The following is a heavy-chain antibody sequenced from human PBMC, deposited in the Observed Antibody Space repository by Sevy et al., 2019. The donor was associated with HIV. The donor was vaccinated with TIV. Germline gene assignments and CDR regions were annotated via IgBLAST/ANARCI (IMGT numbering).Heavy chain of an antibody. CDR2: FDPEDGDPKDGKT. J-gene: IGHJ4*02. Sequence: ASVKVSCKVSGYTLTKLSMHWVRQTPGKGLEWMTTFDPEDGDPKDGKTIYAQKFLGRVTMTEDTSTDTAYMELSSVRSEDTAVYYCATTKDYYDSSGYPFDSWGQGTLVTVSS. V-gene: IGHV1-24*01. CDR1: GYTLTKLS. CDR3: ATTKDYYDSSGYPFDS. D-gene: IGHD3-22*01.